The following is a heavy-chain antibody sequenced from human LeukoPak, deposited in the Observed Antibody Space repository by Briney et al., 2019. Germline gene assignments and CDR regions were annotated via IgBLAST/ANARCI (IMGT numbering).Heavy chain of an antibody. Sequence: PSETLSLTCTVSGGSISSYYWSWIRQPAGKGLEWIGRIYTSGSTNYNPSLKSRVTISVDRSKNQFSLKLSSVTAADTAVYYCARCYFSYSSSCYFDYWGQGTLVTVSS. CDR1: GGSISSYY. D-gene: IGHD6-13*01. CDR2: IYTSGST. J-gene: IGHJ4*02. V-gene: IGHV4-4*07. CDR3: ARCYFSYSSSCYFDY.